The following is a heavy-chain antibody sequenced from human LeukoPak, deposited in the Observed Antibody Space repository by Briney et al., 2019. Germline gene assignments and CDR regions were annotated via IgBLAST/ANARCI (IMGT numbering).Heavy chain of an antibody. CDR3: ARVRSGYSHENYFDY. CDR1: GFTFSSCS. Sequence: PGGSLRLSCAASGFTFSSCSMNWVRQAPGKGLEWVSSISSSSSYIYYADSVKGRFTISRDNAKDSLYLQMNSLRAEDTAVYYCARVRSGYSHENYFDYWGQGTLVTVSS. CDR2: ISSSSSYI. J-gene: IGHJ4*02. V-gene: IGHV3-21*01. D-gene: IGHD5-18*01.